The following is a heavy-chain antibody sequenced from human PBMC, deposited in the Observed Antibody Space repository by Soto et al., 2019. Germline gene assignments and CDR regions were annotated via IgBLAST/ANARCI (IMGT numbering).Heavy chain of an antibody. CDR3: AKDGNIADFWSGYVLDY. V-gene: IGHV3-23*01. Sequence: GGSLRLSCAASGFTFSSYAMSWVRQAPGKGLEWVSAISGSGGSTYYADSVKGRFTISRDNSKNTLYLQMNSLRAEDTAVYYCAKDGNIADFWSGYVLDYWGQGTLVTVSS. D-gene: IGHD3-3*01. CDR1: GFTFSSYA. CDR2: ISGSGGST. J-gene: IGHJ4*02.